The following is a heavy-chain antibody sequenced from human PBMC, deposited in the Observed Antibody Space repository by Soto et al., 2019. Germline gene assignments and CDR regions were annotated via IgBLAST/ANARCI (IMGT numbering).Heavy chain of an antibody. CDR2: ISYDGSNK. J-gene: IGHJ4*02. CDR1: GFTFSSYA. V-gene: IGHV3-30-3*01. Sequence: GGSLRLSCAASGFTFSSYAMHWVRQAPGKGLEWVAVISYDGSNKYYADSVKGRFTISRDNSKITLYLQMHSLRAEDTAVYYCARGPSSLTRFDYWGQGTLVTVSS. D-gene: IGHD2-2*01. CDR3: ARGPSSLTRFDY.